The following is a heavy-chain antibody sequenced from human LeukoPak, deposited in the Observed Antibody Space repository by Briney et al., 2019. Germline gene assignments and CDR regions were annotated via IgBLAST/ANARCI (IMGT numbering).Heavy chain of an antibody. D-gene: IGHD1-26*01. V-gene: IGHV4-34*01. CDR2: INHSGST. J-gene: IGHJ4*02. Sequence: SETLSLTCAVYGGSFSGYYWSWIRQPPGKGLEWIGEINHSGSTNYNPSLKSRVTISVDTSKNQFSLKLSSVTAADTAVYYCARGNAGAIDYWAQGTLVTVSS. CDR1: GGSFSGYY. CDR3: ARGNAGAIDY.